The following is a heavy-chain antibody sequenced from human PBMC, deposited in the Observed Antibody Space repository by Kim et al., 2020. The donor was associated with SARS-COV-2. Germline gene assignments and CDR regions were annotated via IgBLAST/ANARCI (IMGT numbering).Heavy chain of an antibody. CDR1: GFTFSSYA. V-gene: IGHV3-23*01. CDR2: ISGSGGST. D-gene: IGHD3-10*01. Sequence: GGSLRLSCAASGFTFSSYAMSWVRQAPGKGLEWVSAISGSGGSTYYADSVKGRFTISRDNSKHTLYLQMNSLRAEDTAVYYCAKAPNYYGSGSYFNAYYYYGIDVWGQGTTVTVSS. CDR3: AKAPNYYGSGSYFNAYYYYGIDV. J-gene: IGHJ6*02.